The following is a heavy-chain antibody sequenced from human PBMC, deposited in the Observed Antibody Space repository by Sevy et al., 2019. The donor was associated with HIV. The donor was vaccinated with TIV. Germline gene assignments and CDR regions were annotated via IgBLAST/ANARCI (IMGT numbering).Heavy chain of an antibody. CDR1: GGSISSSSYY. V-gene: IGHV4-39*02. CDR3: ARDHRDSSRSDAFDI. J-gene: IGHJ3*02. CDR2: IYYSGST. Sequence: SETLSLTCTVSGGSISSSSYYWGWIRQPPGKGLEWIGSIYYSGSTYYNPSLKSRVTISVDTSKNQFSLKLSSVTAADTAVYYCARDHRDSSRSDAFDIWGQGTMVTVSS. D-gene: IGHD6-6*01.